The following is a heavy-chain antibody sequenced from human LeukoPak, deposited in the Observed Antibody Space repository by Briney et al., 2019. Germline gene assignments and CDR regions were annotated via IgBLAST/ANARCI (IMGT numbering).Heavy chain of an antibody. CDR3: AREARYYYDSSGYLDY. CDR2: INPSGGST. V-gene: IGHV1-46*01. J-gene: IGHJ4*02. CDR1: GYTFTIYY. Sequence: ASVKVSFKASGYTFTIYYMHWVRQAPGQGLEWMGIINPSGGSTSYAQKFQGRVTMTRDTSTSTVYMELSSLRSEDTAVYYCAREARYYYDSSGYLDYWGQGTLVTVSS. D-gene: IGHD3-22*01.